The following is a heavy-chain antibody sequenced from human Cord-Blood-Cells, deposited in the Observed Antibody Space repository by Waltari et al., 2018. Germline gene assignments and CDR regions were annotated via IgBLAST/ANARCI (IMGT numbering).Heavy chain of an antibody. CDR3: ASLGGSYLGGDY. CDR2: ISYDGSNK. Sequence: QVQLVESGGGGVQPGRSLRLSCSASGFTFSSYAMYSVRQAPGKWREWVAVISYDGSNKYYADSVKGRFTISRDNSKNTLYLQMNSLRAEDTAVYYCASLGGSYLGGDYWGQGTLVTVSS. V-gene: IGHV3-30-3*01. D-gene: IGHD1-26*01. CDR1: GFTFSSYA. J-gene: IGHJ4*02.